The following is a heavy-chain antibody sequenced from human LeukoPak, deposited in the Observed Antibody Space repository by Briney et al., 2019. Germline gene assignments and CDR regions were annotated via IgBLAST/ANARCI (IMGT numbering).Heavy chain of an antibody. CDR1: GFTLSDYY. Sequence: GGSLRLSCAASGFTLSDYYMTWIRQAPGKGLEWVSYISSGGTTIYYADSVKGRFTISRDNAKNTLYLQMNSLRAEDTAVYYCAKDLWSGRPYAFDIWGQGTMVTVSS. V-gene: IGHV3-11*01. J-gene: IGHJ3*02. CDR2: ISSGGTTI. D-gene: IGHD3-3*01. CDR3: AKDLWSGRPYAFDI.